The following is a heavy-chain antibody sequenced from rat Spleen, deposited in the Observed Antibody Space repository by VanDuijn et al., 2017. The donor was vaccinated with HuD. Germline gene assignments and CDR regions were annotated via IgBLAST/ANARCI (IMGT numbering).Heavy chain of an antibody. CDR3: AKEGLFSSLDH. CDR2: ISLSADST. Sequence: EVELVESGGGLVQPGRSMKLSCAASGFTFSNYDMAWVRQAPTEGLEWVASISLSADSTYYRDSVKGRFTVSRDNSEGTLYLQMESLRSEDTATYYCAKEGLFSSLDHWGQGVMVTVSS. J-gene: IGHJ2*01. V-gene: IGHV5-25*01. D-gene: IGHD1-8*01. CDR1: GFTFSNYD.